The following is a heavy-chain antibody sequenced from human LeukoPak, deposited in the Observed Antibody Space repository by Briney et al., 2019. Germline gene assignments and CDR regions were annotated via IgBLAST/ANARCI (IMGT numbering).Heavy chain of an antibody. D-gene: IGHD4-17*01. V-gene: IGHV3-23*01. CDR2: ISGSGGST. CDR1: GFTFSSYG. Sequence: GGSLRLSCAASGFTFSSYGMSWVRQAPGKGLEWVSAISGSGGSTYYADSVKGRFTISRDNSKNTLYLQMNSLRAEDTAVYYCARESDYVNAFDIWGQGTMVTVSS. CDR3: ARESDYVNAFDI. J-gene: IGHJ3*02.